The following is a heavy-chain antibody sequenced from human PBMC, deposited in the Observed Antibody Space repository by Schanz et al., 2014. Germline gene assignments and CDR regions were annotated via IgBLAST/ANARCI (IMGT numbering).Heavy chain of an antibody. CDR3: ARVPYGSGSYWDY. V-gene: IGHV3-13*04. CDR2: IGTAGDT. J-gene: IGHJ4*02. Sequence: VQMVESGGGVVQPGRSLRLSCAASGFSIRNHDMHWVRQATGAGLEWVSAIGTAGDTFYLDSVKGRFTISRENAKNSLYLQMNSLRAGDTAVYYCARVPYGSGSYWDYWGQGTLVTDSS. D-gene: IGHD3-10*01. CDR1: GFSIRNHD.